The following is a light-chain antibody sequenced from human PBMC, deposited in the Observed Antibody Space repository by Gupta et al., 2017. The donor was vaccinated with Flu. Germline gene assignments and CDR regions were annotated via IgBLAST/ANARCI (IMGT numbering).Light chain of an antibody. Sequence: DIQMTQSPSTLSASVGDRVTITCRASQSISSWLAWYQQKPGKAPKLLIHKASTVDSGVPSSFSGSGSETEFNLTINRLQPDDFANYSCQQEKSSPYTFGQGTKLEIK. CDR3: QQEKSSPYT. CDR2: KAS. V-gene: IGKV1-5*03. CDR1: QSISSW. J-gene: IGKJ2*01.